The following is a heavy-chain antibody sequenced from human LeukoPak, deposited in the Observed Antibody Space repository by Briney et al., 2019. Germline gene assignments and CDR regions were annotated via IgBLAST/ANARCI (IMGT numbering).Heavy chain of an antibody. V-gene: IGHV3-21*01. CDR2: ISSSSSYI. J-gene: IGHJ4*02. D-gene: IGHD3-10*01. CDR3: ARDSGVRRVIKRGYFDY. CDR1: GFTFSSYS. Sequence: GGSLRLSCAASGFTFSSYSMNWVRQAPGKGLEWVSSISSSSSYIYYADSVKGRFTISRDNAKNSLYLQMNSLRAEDTAVYYCARDSGVRRVIKRGYFDYWGQGTLVTVSS.